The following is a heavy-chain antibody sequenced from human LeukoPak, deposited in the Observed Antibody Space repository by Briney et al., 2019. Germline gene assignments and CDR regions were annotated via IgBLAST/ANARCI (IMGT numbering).Heavy chain of an antibody. D-gene: IGHD1-26*01. J-gene: IGHJ4*02. CDR3: ATDRKVGAGVPRFDY. V-gene: IGHV3-7*01. Sequence: AGGSLRLSCAASGFPFTNYWMIWVRQAPGKRPEWVGNINQDGSETNYVDSVKGRFSMSRDNAKTSLYLQMNSLRAEDTAVYYCATDRKVGAGVPRFDYLGPGALVTVPS. CDR2: INQDGSET. CDR1: GFPFTNYW.